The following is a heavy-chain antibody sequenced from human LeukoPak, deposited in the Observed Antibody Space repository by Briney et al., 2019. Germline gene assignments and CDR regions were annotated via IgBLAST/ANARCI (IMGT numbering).Heavy chain of an antibody. V-gene: IGHV4-31*03. J-gene: IGHJ4*02. CDR3: ARIPLGPDGYNSQ. D-gene: IGHD5-24*01. CDR1: GGSISSDYFY. Sequence: SETLSLTCTVSGGSISSDYFYWSWIRQHPGKGLEWIGYIYYSGSTYYNPSLKSRVSISVDTSKNQFSLKLSSVTVADTAVYYCARIPLGPDGYNSQWGQGTLVTVSS. CDR2: IYYSGST.